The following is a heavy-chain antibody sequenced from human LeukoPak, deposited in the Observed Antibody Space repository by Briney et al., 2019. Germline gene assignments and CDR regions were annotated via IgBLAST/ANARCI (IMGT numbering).Heavy chain of an antibody. CDR1: GYTFTNCG. D-gene: IGHD3-10*01. CDR3: GRSFGNYYGSGTPPLYFDY. V-gene: IGHV1-18*01. CDR2: ISAYNGNI. J-gene: IGHJ4*02. Sequence: ASVKVSCKASGYTFTNCGISWLRQAPGQGLEWMGWISAYNGNIRYAQNLQGRVTMTTDTSTSTAYMELRSLRSDDTAVYYCGRSFGNYYGSGTPPLYFDYWGQGTLVTVSS.